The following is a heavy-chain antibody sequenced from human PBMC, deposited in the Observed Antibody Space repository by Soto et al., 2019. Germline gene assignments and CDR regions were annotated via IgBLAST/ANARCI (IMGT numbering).Heavy chain of an antibody. V-gene: IGHV1-3*01. CDR2: INAGTGNT. Sequence: ASVKVSCKASGFTLTSYGLHWVRQAPGQRLEYMGWINAGTGNTAYSQKFLGRVTMTRDTSTSTLYMELTSLTSDDTAIYYCARGGHVVVVTAALDYWGQGTLVTVSS. J-gene: IGHJ4*02. CDR3: ARGGHVVVVTAALDY. D-gene: IGHD2-21*02. CDR1: GFTLTSYG.